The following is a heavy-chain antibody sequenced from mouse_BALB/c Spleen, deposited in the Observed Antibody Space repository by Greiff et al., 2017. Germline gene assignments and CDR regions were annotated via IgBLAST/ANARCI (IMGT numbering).Heavy chain of an antibody. D-gene: IGHD2-2*01. CDR2: ISDGGSYT. J-gene: IGHJ2*01. CDR1: GFTFSDYY. CDR3: ARDGGWLRLYYFDY. Sequence: EVQLVESGGGLVKPGGSLKLSCAASGFTFSDYYMYWVRQTPEKRLEWVATISDGGSYTYYPDSVKGRFTISRDNAKNNLYLQMSSLKSEDTAMYYCARDGGWLRLYYFDYWGQGTTLTVSS. V-gene: IGHV5-4*02.